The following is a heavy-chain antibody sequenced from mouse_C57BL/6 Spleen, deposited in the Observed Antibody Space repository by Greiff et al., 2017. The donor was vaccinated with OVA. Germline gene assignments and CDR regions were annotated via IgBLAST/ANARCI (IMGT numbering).Heavy chain of an antibody. CDR2: INPSTGGT. CDR1: GYSFTGYY. CDR3: ARERGFTTVGAPDFDV. V-gene: IGHV1-42*01. J-gene: IGHJ1*03. D-gene: IGHD1-1*01. Sequence: VQLQQSGPELVKPGASVKISCKASGYSFTGYYMNWVKQSPEKSLEWIGEINPSTGGTTYNQKFKAKATLTVDKSSSTAYMQLKSLTSEDSAVYDGARERGFTTVGAPDFDVWGKGTTVTVSS.